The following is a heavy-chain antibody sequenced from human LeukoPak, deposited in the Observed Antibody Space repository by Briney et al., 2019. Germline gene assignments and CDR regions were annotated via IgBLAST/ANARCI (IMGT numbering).Heavy chain of an antibody. Sequence: SETLSLTCTVSGGSISSSSYYWGWIRQPPGKGLEWIGRIYTSGSTNYNPSLKSRVTMSVDTSKNQFSLKLSSVTAADTAVYYCARVDRARTAGYSSSWYFDYWGQGTLVTVSS. V-gene: IGHV4-39*07. CDR3: ARVDRARTAGYSSSWYFDY. CDR2: IYTSGST. CDR1: GGSISSSSYY. J-gene: IGHJ4*02. D-gene: IGHD6-13*01.